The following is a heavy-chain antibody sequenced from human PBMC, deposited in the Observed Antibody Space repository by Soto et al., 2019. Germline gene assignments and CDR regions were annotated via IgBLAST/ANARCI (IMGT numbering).Heavy chain of an antibody. CDR3: ARGGPYYDSSGRARFDP. V-gene: IGHV4-59*01. CDR1: YGSIRSYY. D-gene: IGHD3-22*01. Sequence: SETLSLTCSVSYGSIRSYYWSWIRQPPGKGLEWIGYMYYSGSSNYNPSLRGRATISVDTSKNQFSLKLSSVTAADTAVYYCARGGPYYDSSGRARFDPWGQGTLVTVSS. J-gene: IGHJ5*02. CDR2: MYYSGSS.